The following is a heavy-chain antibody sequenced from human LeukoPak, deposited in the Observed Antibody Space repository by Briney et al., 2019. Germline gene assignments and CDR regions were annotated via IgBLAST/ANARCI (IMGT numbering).Heavy chain of an antibody. J-gene: IGHJ4*02. CDR1: GFTFGDYA. CDR3: TRDLRSGYDILTGYPFCFDY. Sequence: GGSLRLSCTASGFTFGDYAMSWFRQAPGKGLEWVGFIRSKAYGGTTEYAASVKGRFTISRDDSKSIAYLQMNSLKTEDTAVYYCTRDLRSGYDILTGYPFCFDYWGQGTLVTVSS. V-gene: IGHV3-49*03. CDR2: IRSKAYGGTT. D-gene: IGHD3-9*01.